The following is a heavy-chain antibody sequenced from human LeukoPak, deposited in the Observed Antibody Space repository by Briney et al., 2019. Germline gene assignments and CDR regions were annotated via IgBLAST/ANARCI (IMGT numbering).Heavy chain of an antibody. CDR2: INPNSGGT. D-gene: IGHD2-15*01. V-gene: IGHV1-2*02. CDR1: GYTFTGYY. Sequence: ASVKVSCKASGYTFTGYYMHWVRQAPGQGLEWMGWINPNSGGTNYAQKFQGRVTMTRDTSISTAYMELSRLRSDDTAVYYCARDGYCSGGSCYLPDYYYYGMDVWGQGTTVTVSS. CDR3: ARDGYCSGGSCYLPDYYYYGMDV. J-gene: IGHJ6*02.